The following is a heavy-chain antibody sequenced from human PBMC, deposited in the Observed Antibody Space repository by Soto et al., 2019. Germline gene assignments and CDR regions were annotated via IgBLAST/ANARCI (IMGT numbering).Heavy chain of an antibody. CDR1: GGSISSGGYY. D-gene: IGHD3-22*01. CDR2: IYYSGST. CDR3: ARDLSDYYDSSGYYRAFDI. J-gene: IGHJ3*02. V-gene: IGHV4-31*03. Sequence: QVQLQESGPGLVKPSQTLSLTCTVSGGSISSGGYYWSWIRQHPGKGLEWIGYIYYSGSTYYNPSLKSRVTISVDTSKNQFSLKLSSVTAADTAVYYCARDLSDYYDSSGYYRAFDIWGQGTMVTVSS.